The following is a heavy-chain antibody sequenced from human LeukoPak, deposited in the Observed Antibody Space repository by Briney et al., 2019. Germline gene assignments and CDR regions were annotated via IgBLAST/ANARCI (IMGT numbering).Heavy chain of an antibody. CDR1: GGTFSSYA. CDR3: ARGGYSGYDYYYYYYMDV. V-gene: IGHV1-69*05. J-gene: IGHJ6*03. Sequence: SVKVSCKASGGTFSSYAISWVRQAPGQGLEWMGRIIPIFGTANYAQKFQGRVTITTDESTSTAYMELSSLRSEDTAVYYCARGGYSGYDYYYYYYMDVWGRGTTVTVSS. CDR2: IIPIFGTA. D-gene: IGHD5-12*01.